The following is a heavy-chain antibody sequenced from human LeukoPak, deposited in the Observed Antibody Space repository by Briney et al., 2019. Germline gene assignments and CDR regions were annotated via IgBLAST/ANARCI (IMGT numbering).Heavy chain of an antibody. J-gene: IGHJ4*02. V-gene: IGHV3-48*01. CDR1: GFTFSSYS. Sequence: PGGSLRLSCAASGFTFSSYSMNWVRQAPGKGLEWVSYISSSSSTIYYADSVKGRFTISRDNAKNSLYLQMNSLRAEDTAVYYCARDKGDSSGYYMDYWGQGTLVTVSS. CDR2: ISSSSSTI. CDR3: ARDKGDSSGYYMDY. D-gene: IGHD3-22*01.